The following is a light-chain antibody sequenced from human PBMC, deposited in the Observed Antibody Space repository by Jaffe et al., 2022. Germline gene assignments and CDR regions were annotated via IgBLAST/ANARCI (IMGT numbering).Light chain of an antibody. J-gene: IGKJ2*01. CDR2: EVS. CDR3: MQGTHWPVT. V-gene: IGKV2-30*02. Sequence: DVVMTQSPLSLPVTLGQPASISCRSSQSLLHSNGHTFLNWFHQRPGQSPRRLIYEVSNRDSGVPDRFSGSGSGSDFTLKISRVEAEDVGVYFCMQGTHWPVTFGQGTKLEIK. CDR1: QSLLHSNGHTF.